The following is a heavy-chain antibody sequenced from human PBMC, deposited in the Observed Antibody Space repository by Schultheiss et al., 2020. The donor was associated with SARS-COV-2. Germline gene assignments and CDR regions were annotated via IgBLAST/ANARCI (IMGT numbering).Heavy chain of an antibody. CDR2: ISGSGGST. CDR3: TTVRVVVPRRRVDY. V-gene: IGHV3-23*01. CDR1: GFTFSSYA. J-gene: IGHJ4*02. Sequence: GGSLRLSCAASGFTFSSYAMSWVRQAPGKGLEWVSVISGSGGSTYYADSVKGRFTISRDNSKNTLYLQMNSLKTEDTAVYYCTTVRVVVPRRRVDYWGQGTLVTVSS. D-gene: IGHD3-22*01.